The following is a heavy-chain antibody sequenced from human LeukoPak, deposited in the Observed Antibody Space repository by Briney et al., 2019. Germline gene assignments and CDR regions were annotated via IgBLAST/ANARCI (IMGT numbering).Heavy chain of an antibody. J-gene: IGHJ6*02. CDR2: IYYSGNT. CDR3: GRLDV. Sequence: PSETLSLSCNVSGGSINGYYWNWIRQSPGKGLEWIGHIYYSGNTNFNPSLKSRVTMSIDASKNQFSLRLGSVTAADAAVYYCGRLDVWGQGTTVTVSS. V-gene: IGHV4-59*12. CDR1: GGSINGYY.